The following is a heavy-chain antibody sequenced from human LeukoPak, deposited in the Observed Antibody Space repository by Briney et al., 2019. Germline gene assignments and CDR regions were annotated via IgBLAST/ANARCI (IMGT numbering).Heavy chain of an antibody. CDR3: ARLDAQGFWNGDDAFDF. CDR2: INPNSGGT. D-gene: IGHD3-3*01. CDR1: GYTFTGHY. Sequence: ASVKVSCKASGYTFTGHYIYWVRQAPGQGLGWMGWINPNSGGTHYAQKFQGRFTLARDTSINTAYMELDRLNHDDTAVYYCARLDAQGFWNGDDAFDFWGQGTMVTVSS. V-gene: IGHV1-2*02. J-gene: IGHJ3*01.